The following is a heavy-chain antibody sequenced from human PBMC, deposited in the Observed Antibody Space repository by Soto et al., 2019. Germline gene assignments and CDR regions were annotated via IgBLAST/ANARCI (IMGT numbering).Heavy chain of an antibody. V-gene: IGHV1-69*06. D-gene: IGHD6-19*01. CDR3: ARDSLNSGYDHQYSSGWPDPFDY. Sequence: SVKVSCKASGGTFSSYAISWVRQAPGQGLEWMGGIIPIFGTANYAQKFQGRVTITADKSTSTAYMELSSLRSEDTAVYYCARDSLNSGYDHQYSSGWPDPFDYWGQGTMVTVSS. J-gene: IGHJ4*02. CDR1: GGTFSSYA. CDR2: IIPIFGTA.